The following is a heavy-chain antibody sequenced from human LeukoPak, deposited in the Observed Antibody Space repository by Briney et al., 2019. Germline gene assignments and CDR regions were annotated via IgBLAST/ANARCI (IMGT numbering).Heavy chain of an antibody. CDR2: IYPGDSDT. J-gene: IGHJ3*02. CDR3: ARHSTYCSGGSCFQRGAFDI. Sequence: GESLKISCKGSGYRFTSYWIGWVRQMPGKGLEWMGIIYPGDSDTRYSPSFQGQVTISADKSISTAYLQWSSLKVSDTAMYYCARHSTYCSGGSCFQRGAFDIWGQGTMVTVSS. V-gene: IGHV5-51*01. D-gene: IGHD2-15*01. CDR1: GYRFTSYW.